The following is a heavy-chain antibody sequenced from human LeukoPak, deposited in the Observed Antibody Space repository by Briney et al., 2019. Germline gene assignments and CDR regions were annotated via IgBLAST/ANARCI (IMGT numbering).Heavy chain of an antibody. V-gene: IGHV3-33*08. CDR2: IWHDGSKT. D-gene: IGHD1-1*01. CDR1: GFTFDDYA. Sequence: PGRSQRLSCAASGFTFDDYAMHWVRQAPGKGLEWVAVIWHDGSKTYYAESVKGRFTISRDNSKDTLYLELNSLRAEDTAVYYCARERWTNDWKYYFDYWGQGTLVTVSS. CDR3: ARERWTNDWKYYFDY. J-gene: IGHJ4*02.